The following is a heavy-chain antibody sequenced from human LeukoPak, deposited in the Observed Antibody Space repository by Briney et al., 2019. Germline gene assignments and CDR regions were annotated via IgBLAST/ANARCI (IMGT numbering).Heavy chain of an antibody. Sequence: GGSLRLSCAASGFSFSSYVIHWVRQAPGKGLEWVAVISYDGSNKYYADSVKGRFTISRDNSKNTLYLQMNSLRAEDTAVYYCARLPPSGSWSGAFDIWGQGTMVTVSS. V-gene: IGHV3-30-3*01. CDR3: ARLPPSGSWSGAFDI. CDR1: GFSFSSYV. D-gene: IGHD1-26*01. J-gene: IGHJ3*02. CDR2: ISYDGSNK.